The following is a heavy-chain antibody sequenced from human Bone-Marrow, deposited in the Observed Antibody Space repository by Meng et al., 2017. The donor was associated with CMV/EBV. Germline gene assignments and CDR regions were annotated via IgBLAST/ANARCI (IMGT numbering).Heavy chain of an antibody. V-gene: IGHV3-21*01. Sequence: GGSLRLSCAASGFTFSSYSMNWVRQAPGKGLEWVSSISSSSSYIYYADSVKGRFTISRDNAKNSLYLQMNSLRAEDTAVYYCARDGLKLGYCSSTSCQYYYYYGMDVWGQGTTVTVSS. J-gene: IGHJ6*02. D-gene: IGHD2-2*01. CDR1: GFTFSSYS. CDR2: ISSSSSYI. CDR3: ARDGLKLGYCSSTSCQYYYYYGMDV.